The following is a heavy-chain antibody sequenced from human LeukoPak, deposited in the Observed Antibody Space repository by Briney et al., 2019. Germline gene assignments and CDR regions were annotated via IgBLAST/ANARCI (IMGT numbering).Heavy chain of an antibody. CDR2: IIPILGIA. D-gene: IGHD3-22*01. CDR3: ARERYYYDSSGYYYYFDY. V-gene: IGHV1-69*04. J-gene: IGHJ4*02. CDR1: GYTFTGYY. Sequence: ASVKVSCKASGYTFTGYYMHWVRQAPGQGLEWMGRIIPILGIANYAQKFQGRVTITADKSTSTAYMELSSLRSEDTAVYYCARERYYYDSSGYYYYFDYWGQGTLVTVSS.